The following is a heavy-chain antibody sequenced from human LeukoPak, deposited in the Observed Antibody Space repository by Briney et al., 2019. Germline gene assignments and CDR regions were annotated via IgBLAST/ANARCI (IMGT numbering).Heavy chain of an antibody. Sequence: PGRSLRLSCAASGFTFEDYAMHWVRQAPGKGLEWVSGISWNSGNIGYADSVKGRFTIFRDNAKDSLYLQMNSLRADDTALYYCAKDVSSLDAFDIWGQGTMVTVFS. CDR1: GFTFEDYA. CDR2: ISWNSGNI. J-gene: IGHJ3*02. CDR3: AKDVSSLDAFDI. D-gene: IGHD6-13*01. V-gene: IGHV3-9*01.